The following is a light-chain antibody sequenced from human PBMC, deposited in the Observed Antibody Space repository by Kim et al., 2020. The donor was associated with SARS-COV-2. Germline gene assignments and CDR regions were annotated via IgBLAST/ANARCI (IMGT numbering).Light chain of an antibody. CDR3: AAWDDSLNGFVA. V-gene: IGLV1-44*01. CDR1: SSNIGTNT. CDR2: TNN. J-gene: IGLJ2*01. Sequence: RVTIACSGSSSNIGTNTVNWYQLVPGTAPKLLIHTNNQRPSGVPDRFSGSKADTSASLAISGLQSEDEADYYCAAWDDSLNGFVAFGGGTQLTVL.